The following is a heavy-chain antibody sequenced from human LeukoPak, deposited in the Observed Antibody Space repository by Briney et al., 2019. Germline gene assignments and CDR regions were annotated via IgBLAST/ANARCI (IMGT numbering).Heavy chain of an antibody. CDR2: ISYDGSNK. V-gene: IGHV3-30*04. D-gene: IGHD5/OR15-5a*01. CDR3: ARCRLPSYYMDV. Sequence: PGGSLRLSCAASGFTFSSYAMHWVRQAPGKGLEWVAVISYDGSNKYYADSVKGRFTISRDNSKNTLYLQMNSLRAEDTAVYYCARCRLPSYYMDVWGKGTTVTVSS. J-gene: IGHJ6*03. CDR1: GFTFSSYA.